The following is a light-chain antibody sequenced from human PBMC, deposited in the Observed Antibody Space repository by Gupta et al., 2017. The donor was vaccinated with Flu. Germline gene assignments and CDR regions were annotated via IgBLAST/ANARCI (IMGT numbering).Light chain of an antibody. CDR1: SSDVGGYNY. J-gene: IGLJ3*02. CDR2: DVS. V-gene: IGLV2-11*01. Sequence: QSALTQPRSVSGSPGQSVTISCTGTSSDVGGYNYVSWYQHHPAPAPILIIYDVSKWPSEVPDRFSGSKSGTTVSLTISELQAEDESYYYSFSSAGSFCVLGGGTKLTVL. CDR3: FSSAGSFCV.